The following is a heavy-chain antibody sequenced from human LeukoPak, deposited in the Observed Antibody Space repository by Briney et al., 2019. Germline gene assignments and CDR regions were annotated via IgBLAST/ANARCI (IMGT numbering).Heavy chain of an antibody. CDR2: IYTSGST. V-gene: IGHV4-4*07. D-gene: IGHD4-17*01. Sequence: SETLSLTCTVSGGSISSYYWSWIRQPAGKGLEWIGRIYTSGSTDYNPSLKSRVTMSVDASKNQFSLKLSSVTAADTAVYYCARVATVTNDAFDIWGQGTMVTVSS. CDR1: GGSISSYY. CDR3: ARVATVTNDAFDI. J-gene: IGHJ3*02.